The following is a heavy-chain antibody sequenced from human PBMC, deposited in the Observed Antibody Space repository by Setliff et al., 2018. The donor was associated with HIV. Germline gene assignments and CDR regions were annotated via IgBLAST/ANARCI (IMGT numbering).Heavy chain of an antibody. Sequence: PSETLSLTCAVYGGPLSGYFWSWIRQSPGKGLEWIGEISFSGTTNYNPSLKSRVTISIDTSKEWFSLQLSSVTAADMAVYYCARTRDCSSSGCFYHAFDMWGQGTMVTVSS. V-gene: IGHV4-34*01. CDR2: ISFSGTT. D-gene: IGHD2-2*01. CDR3: ARTRDCSSSGCFYHAFDM. J-gene: IGHJ3*02. CDR1: GGPLSGYF.